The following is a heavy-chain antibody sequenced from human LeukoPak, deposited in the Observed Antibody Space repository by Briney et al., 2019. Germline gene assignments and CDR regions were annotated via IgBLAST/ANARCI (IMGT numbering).Heavy chain of an antibody. Sequence: PGGSLRLSCAASGFTFSSYAMSWVRLAPGKGLEWVSGISGSGDNTYYADSVKGRFTISRDNSKNTLYLQMNSLRADDTAVYYCAKGGLVHRFDPWGQGTLVTVSS. V-gene: IGHV3-23*01. CDR3: AKGGLVHRFDP. CDR2: ISGSGDNT. J-gene: IGHJ5*02. CDR1: GFTFSSYA.